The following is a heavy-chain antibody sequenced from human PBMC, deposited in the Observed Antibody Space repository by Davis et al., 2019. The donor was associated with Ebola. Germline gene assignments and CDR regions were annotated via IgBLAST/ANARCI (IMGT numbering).Heavy chain of an antibody. V-gene: IGHV4-61*09. CDR2: IFSSGHT. CDR1: GASFNSGFFA. CDR3: ARGQESSYTVKWARFDS. J-gene: IGHJ4*02. D-gene: IGHD1-26*01. Sequence: SETLSLTCTVSGASFNSGFFAWSWVRQPAGKGLEWIGHIFSSGHTKYNPSLESRVTMSVDRSKKQFSLKLTSVTAADTAVYFCARGQESSYTVKWARFDSWGQGTLVTVSS.